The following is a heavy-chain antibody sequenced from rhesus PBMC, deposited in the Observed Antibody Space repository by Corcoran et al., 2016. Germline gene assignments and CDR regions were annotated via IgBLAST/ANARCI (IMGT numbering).Heavy chain of an antibody. CDR1: GFTFSSSA. CDR3: ARGGYEDDYGYYLSGFDY. D-gene: IGHD3-9*01. CDR2: IRSKSNNYET. J-gene: IGHJ4*01. V-gene: IGHV3-118*01. Sequence: VESGGGLVQPGGSLRLSCAASGFTFSSSAMHWVLQASGKGLKWVVRIRSKSNNYETGYAASVKGRFNISKEDSKNTAYLQMNSLKTEDTAVYYCARGGYEDDYGYYLSGFDYWGQGVLVTVSS.